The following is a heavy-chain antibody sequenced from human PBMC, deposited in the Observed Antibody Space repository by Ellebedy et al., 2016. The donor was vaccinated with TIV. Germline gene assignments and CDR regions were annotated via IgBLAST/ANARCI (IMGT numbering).Heavy chain of an antibody. CDR3: VRSRSYYFDN. V-gene: IGHV1-2*02. Sequence: AASVKVSCKPSGYTFTSYFLAWVRQAPGQGLEWMGWINPASGDTSAAHRFQGRLALTRDTSISTAYMESSSLRSDDTAMYYWVRSRSYYFDNWGEGTLVTVSS. J-gene: IGHJ4*02. CDR2: INPASGDT. CDR1: GYTFTSYF.